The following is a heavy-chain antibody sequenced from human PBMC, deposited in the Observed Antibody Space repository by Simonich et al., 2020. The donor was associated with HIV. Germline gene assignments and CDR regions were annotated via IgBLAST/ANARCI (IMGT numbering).Heavy chain of an antibody. V-gene: IGHV4-38-2*01. CDR1: GYSISSGYY. J-gene: IGHJ4*02. D-gene: IGHD7-27*01. CDR2: INHSGSN. Sequence: QVQLQESGPGLVKPSETLSLTCAVSGYSISSGYYWGWIRQPPGKGLEWIGEINHSGSNNYNPSLKSRVTTSVDTPNNQFSLKLSSVTAVDTAVYYCASAFPWGPFDYWGQGSLVTVSS. CDR3: ASAFPWGPFDY.